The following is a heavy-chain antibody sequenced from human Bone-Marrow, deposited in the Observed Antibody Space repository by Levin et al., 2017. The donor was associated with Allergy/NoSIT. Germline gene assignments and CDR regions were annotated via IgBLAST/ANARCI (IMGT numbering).Heavy chain of an antibody. J-gene: IGHJ6*02. D-gene: IGHD3-16*01. CDR2: IWYDGTNK. Sequence: SCAASGFMFRNYGMHWVRQAPGKGLEWVAVIWYDGTNKYYADSVKGRFTISRDNSENTLFLQMNSLRAEDTAVYHCSRDFFYPRITLLRVLSPSDDGLDVWGQGTTVTVSS. V-gene: IGHV3-33*01. CDR3: SRDFFYPRITLLRVLSPSDDGLDV. CDR1: GFMFRNYG.